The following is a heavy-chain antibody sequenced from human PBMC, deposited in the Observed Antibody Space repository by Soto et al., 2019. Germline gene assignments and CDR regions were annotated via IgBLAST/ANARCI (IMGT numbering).Heavy chain of an antibody. D-gene: IGHD3-10*01. CDR3: AREVSSFGSNNFDS. Sequence: PSETLSLTCSVSGTSIRGYYWTWIRQPPGKGLEWIGYIYYTGTTKYNPSLKSRVTISVDTSKNQFYLRLNSVTAADTAVYYCAREVSSFGSNNFDSWGQGDLVTVSS. J-gene: IGHJ4*02. V-gene: IGHV4-59*01. CDR2: IYYTGTT. CDR1: GTSIRGYY.